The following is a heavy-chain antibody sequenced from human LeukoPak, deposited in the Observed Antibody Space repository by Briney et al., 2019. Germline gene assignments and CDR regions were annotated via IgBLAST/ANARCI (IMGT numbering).Heavy chain of an antibody. CDR2: IRPSGDNT. Sequence: RGSLRLSCAATGFTFSSYDMTWVRQAPGRGLEWVSSIRPSGDNTYYGDSVKGRFTISRDNSKNTVYLQMNNMRVDDTAVYYCARVAGWHWFDPWGQGTLVTVSS. J-gene: IGHJ5*02. CDR1: GFTFSSYD. CDR3: ARVAGWHWFDP. V-gene: IGHV3-23*01. D-gene: IGHD6-19*01.